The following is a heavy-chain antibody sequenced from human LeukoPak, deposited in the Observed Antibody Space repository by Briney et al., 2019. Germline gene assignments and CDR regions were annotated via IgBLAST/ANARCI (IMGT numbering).Heavy chain of an antibody. Sequence: PGGSLRLSCAASGFTVSSNYMSWVRQAPGKGLEWVSVIYSGGSPYYADSAKGRFTISRDNFKNTLYLQMNSLRAEDTAVYYCARDDYYDSSGYTPHWGQGTLVTVSS. CDR1: GFTVSSNY. CDR3: ARDDYYDSSGYTPH. CDR2: IYSGGSP. V-gene: IGHV3-53*01. J-gene: IGHJ4*02. D-gene: IGHD3-22*01.